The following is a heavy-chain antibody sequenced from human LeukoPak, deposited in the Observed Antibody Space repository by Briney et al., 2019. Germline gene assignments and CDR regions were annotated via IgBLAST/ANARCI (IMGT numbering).Heavy chain of an antibody. V-gene: IGHV3-30-3*01. Sequence: GGSLRLSCAASGXTFSSYAMHWVRQAPGKGLEWVAVISYDGSNKYYADSVKGRFTISRDNSKNTLYLQTSNLRTEDTAVYYCASSPDSSGYRGYFDYWGQGSPVTVSS. CDR1: GXTFSSYA. CDR2: ISYDGSNK. CDR3: ASSPDSSGYRGYFDY. J-gene: IGHJ4*02. D-gene: IGHD3-22*01.